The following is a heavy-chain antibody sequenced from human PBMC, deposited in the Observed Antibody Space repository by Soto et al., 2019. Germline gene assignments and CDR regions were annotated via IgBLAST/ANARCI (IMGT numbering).Heavy chain of an antibody. Sequence: EVQLVESGGGLVQPGGSLRLSCAASGFTFSSYEMNWVRQAPGKGLEWVSYISSSGSTIYYADSVKGRFTISRDNAKNSLYLQRNSRSAEDTAGYYWARGGSGSYRGTTGWGRDVWGQGTTVTVSS. J-gene: IGHJ6*02. CDR3: ARGGSGSYRGTTGWGRDV. D-gene: IGHD1-26*01. CDR2: ISSSGSTI. V-gene: IGHV3-48*03. CDR1: GFTFSSYE.